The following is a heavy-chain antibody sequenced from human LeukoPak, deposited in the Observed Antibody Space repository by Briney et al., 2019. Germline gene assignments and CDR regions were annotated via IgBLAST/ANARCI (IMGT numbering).Heavy chain of an antibody. J-gene: IGHJ4*02. CDR2: ISYDGNTI. CDR1: EVTFRNYA. Sequence: GGSLRLSCAASEVTFRNYAVHWVRQAPGKGLQWVAVISYDGNTIHYADSVKGRFIISRDTSKNTLYLQMNSLRAEDTAVYYCARASTVTRAVGFDYWGQGTLVTVSS. CDR3: ARASTVTRAVGFDY. V-gene: IGHV3-30-3*01. D-gene: IGHD4-17*01.